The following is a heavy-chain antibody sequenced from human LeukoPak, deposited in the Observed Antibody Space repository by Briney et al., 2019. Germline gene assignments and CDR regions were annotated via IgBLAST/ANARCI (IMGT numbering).Heavy chain of an antibody. J-gene: IGHJ1*01. Sequence: GGTLRLSCAASGFTFSSYAMSWVRQAPGKGLEWVSAISGSGGSTYYADSVKGRFTISRDNSKNTLYLQMNSLRAEDTAVYYCAKGSTYYYDSSGSKYFQHWGQGTLVTVSS. D-gene: IGHD3-22*01. CDR3: AKGSTYYYDSSGSKYFQH. V-gene: IGHV3-23*01. CDR2: ISGSGGST. CDR1: GFTFSSYA.